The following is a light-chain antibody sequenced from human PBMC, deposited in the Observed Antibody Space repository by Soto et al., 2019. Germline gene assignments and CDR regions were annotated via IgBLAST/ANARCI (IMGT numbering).Light chain of an antibody. CDR2: DVN. V-gene: IGLV2-14*03. CDR3: SSFTSSNMEV. CDR1: SSDVGGPNY. Sequence: QSALTQPASVSGSPGQSMTISCTGTSSDVGGPNYVSWYQQHPGRAPKLMIYDVNHRSSGVSDRFSGSKSGNTASLTISGLQAEDEADYYCSSFTSSNMEVFGGGTKLTVL. J-gene: IGLJ2*01.